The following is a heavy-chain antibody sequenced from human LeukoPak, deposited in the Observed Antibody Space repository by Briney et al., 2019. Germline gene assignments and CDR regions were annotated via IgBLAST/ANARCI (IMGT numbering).Heavy chain of an antibody. Sequence: GASVKVSRKASGYTFTSYYMHWVRQAPGQGLEWMGIINPSGGSTSYAQKFQGRVTMTRDTSTSTVYMELSSLRSEDTAVYYCARDRSAGYCSSTSCYPRDQTSYGMDVWGQGTTVTVSS. V-gene: IGHV1-46*01. CDR1: GYTFTSYY. CDR3: ARDRSAGYCSSTSCYPRDQTSYGMDV. D-gene: IGHD2-2*01. J-gene: IGHJ6*02. CDR2: INPSGGST.